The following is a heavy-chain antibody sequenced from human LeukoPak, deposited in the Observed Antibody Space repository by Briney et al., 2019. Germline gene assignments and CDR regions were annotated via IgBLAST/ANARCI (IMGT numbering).Heavy chain of an antibody. J-gene: IGHJ5*02. CDR3: ARVAAAGTDNWFDP. CDR1: GGSTSSYY. D-gene: IGHD6-13*01. CDR2: IYYSGGT. Sequence: SETLSLTCTVSGGSTSSYYRSWIRQPPGKGLEWIGYIYYSGGTNYNPSLKSRVTISVDTSKNQFSLKLSSVTAADTAVYYCARVAAAGTDNWFDPWGQGTLVTVSS. V-gene: IGHV4-59*01.